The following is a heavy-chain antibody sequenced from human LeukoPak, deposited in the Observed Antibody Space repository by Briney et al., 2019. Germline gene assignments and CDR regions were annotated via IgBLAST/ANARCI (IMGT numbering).Heavy chain of an antibody. Sequence: SETLSLTCTVSGGSISSYSWSWIRQPAGKGLEWIGRIYTSGSTNYNPSLKSRVTMSVDTSKNQFSLKLSSVTAADTAVYYCARGSAMGYYDSSGYWFDYWGQGTLVTVSS. J-gene: IGHJ4*02. V-gene: IGHV4-4*07. CDR3: ARGSAMGYYDSSGYWFDY. CDR2: IYTSGST. CDR1: GGSISSYS. D-gene: IGHD3-22*01.